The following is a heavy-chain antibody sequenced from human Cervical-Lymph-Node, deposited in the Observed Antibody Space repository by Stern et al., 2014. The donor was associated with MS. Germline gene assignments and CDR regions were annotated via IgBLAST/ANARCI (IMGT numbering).Heavy chain of an antibody. V-gene: IGHV4-34*01. CDR1: GGSFSDYY. CDR2: IHHNGDT. D-gene: IGHD6-13*01. Sequence: QVQLQQWGAGLLKPSETLSLTCGVSGGSFSDYYWSWIRQAPGKGLEWIGEIHHNGDTNYNPSLKSRVSLSVDTSKNQFSLKLISVTAADTSVYYCARGPQHSSWYFPFDYWGQGTLVTVSS. J-gene: IGHJ4*02. CDR3: ARGPQHSSWYFPFDY.